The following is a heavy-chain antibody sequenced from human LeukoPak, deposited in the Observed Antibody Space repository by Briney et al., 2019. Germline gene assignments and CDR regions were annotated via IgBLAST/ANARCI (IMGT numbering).Heavy chain of an antibody. CDR3: ARAPNYYFYYMDV. J-gene: IGHJ6*03. Sequence: SETLSLTCTVSGGSISSYYWSWIRQPPGKGLEWIGYIYYSGSTNYNPSLKSRVAISVDTSKNQFSLKLSSVTAADTAVYYCARAPNYYFYYMDVWGKGTTVTVSS. V-gene: IGHV4-59*01. CDR1: GGSISSYY. CDR2: IYYSGST.